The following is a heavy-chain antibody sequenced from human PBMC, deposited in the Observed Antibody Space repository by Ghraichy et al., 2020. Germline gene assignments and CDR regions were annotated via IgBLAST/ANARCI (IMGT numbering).Heavy chain of an antibody. J-gene: IGHJ4*02. D-gene: IGHD1-26*01. V-gene: IGHV1-18*04. CDR1: GYTFTSYG. Sequence: ASVKVSCKASGYTFTSYGISWVRQAPGQGLEWMGWISAYNGNTNYAQKLQGRVTMTTDTSTSTAYMELRSLRSDDTAVYYCARDRAGMGATKFDYWGQGTLVTVSS. CDR2: ISAYNGNT. CDR3: ARDRAGMGATKFDY.